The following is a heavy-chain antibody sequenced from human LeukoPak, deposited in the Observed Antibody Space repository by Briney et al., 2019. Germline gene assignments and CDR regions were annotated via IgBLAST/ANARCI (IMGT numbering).Heavy chain of an antibody. J-gene: IGHJ4*02. CDR3: ARAHPVGYCSSTSCYAGFDY. CDR1: GDSVSSNSAA. CDR2: TYYRSKWYN. V-gene: IGHV6-1*01. D-gene: IGHD2-2*03. Sequence: SQTLSLTCAISGDSVSSNSAAWNWIRQSPSRGLEWLGRTYYRSKWYNDYAVSMKSRITINPDTSKNQFSLQLNSVTPEDTAVYYCARAHPVGYCSSTSCYAGFDYWGQGTLVTVSS.